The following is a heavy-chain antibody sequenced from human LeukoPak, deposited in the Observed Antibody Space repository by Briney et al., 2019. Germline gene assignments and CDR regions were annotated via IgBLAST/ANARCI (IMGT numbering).Heavy chain of an antibody. CDR2: IYYSGTT. CDR1: GGSVSGYY. J-gene: IGHJ6*03. Sequence: SETLSLTCTVSGGSVSGYYWSWIRQPPGKGLEWIGYIYYSGTTKYNPSLESRVTISVDTSKNQFSLKMSSVTAADTAVYYCARAPRSLNCSGGSCYSVHYYYYMDVWGKGTTVTVSS. D-gene: IGHD2-15*01. V-gene: IGHV4-59*08. CDR3: ARAPRSLNCSGGSCYSVHYYYYMDV.